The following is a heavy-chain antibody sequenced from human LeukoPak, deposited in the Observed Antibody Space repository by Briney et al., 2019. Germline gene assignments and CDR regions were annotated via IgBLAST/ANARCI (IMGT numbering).Heavy chain of an antibody. CDR2: ISAYNGNT. CDR1: GYTFTSYA. D-gene: IGHD3-22*01. J-gene: IGHJ3*02. Sequence: ASVKVSCKASGYTFTSYAFRWVRQAPGQGLEWMGWISAYNGNTNYAQNLQGRVTITRDTSASTAYMELSSLRSEDTAVYYCARVNYYDSSGSDVFDIWGQGTMVTVSS. V-gene: IGHV1-18*01. CDR3: ARVNYYDSSGSDVFDI.